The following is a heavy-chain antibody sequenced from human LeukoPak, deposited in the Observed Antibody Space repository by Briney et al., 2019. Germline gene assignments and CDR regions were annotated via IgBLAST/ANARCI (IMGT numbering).Heavy chain of an antibody. D-gene: IGHD2-2*01. CDR3: AKARSGSSASCYNY. J-gene: IGHJ4*02. V-gene: IGHV3-23*01. CDR2: ISGSGGST. CDR1: GFTFSSYA. Sequence: GSLRLSCAASGFTFSSYAMSWVRQAPGKGLEWVSAISGSGGSTYYADSVKGRFTISRDNSKNTLYLQMNSLRAEDTAVYYCAKARSGSSASCYNYWGQGTLVTVSS.